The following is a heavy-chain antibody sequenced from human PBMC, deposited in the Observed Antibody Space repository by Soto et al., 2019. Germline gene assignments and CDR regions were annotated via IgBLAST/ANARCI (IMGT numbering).Heavy chain of an antibody. Sequence: QVQLVQSGAEEKKPGASVKVSCKASGYTFTTYAMHWVRQAPGQRLEWMGWINAVNGDTKYAQKFQGRVTIAGDTAARTAYMELSSVRSEDTAVYYCGRNDCSGGSCYPTTAAFDIWGQGTMVTVSS. CDR3: GRNDCSGGSCYPTTAAFDI. CDR2: INAVNGDT. V-gene: IGHV1-3*05. CDR1: GYTFTTYA. D-gene: IGHD2-15*01. J-gene: IGHJ3*02.